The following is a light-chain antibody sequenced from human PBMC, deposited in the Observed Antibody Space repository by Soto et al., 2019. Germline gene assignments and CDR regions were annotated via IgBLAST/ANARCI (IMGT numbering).Light chain of an antibody. Sequence: EIVLTQSPGTLSLSPGERATLSCRASQSVSSNYLAWYQQKRGQAPRLLIYGASSRATGIPTRFSGSGSGTHFTLTISRLAPEAFAVYYCQQYDTSPRTFGQGTKVEI. CDR1: QSVSSNY. V-gene: IGKV3-20*01. J-gene: IGKJ1*01. CDR3: QQYDTSPRT. CDR2: GAS.